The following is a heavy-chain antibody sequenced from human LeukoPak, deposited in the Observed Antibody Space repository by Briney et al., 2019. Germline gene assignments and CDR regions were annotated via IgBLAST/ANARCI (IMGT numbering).Heavy chain of an antibody. J-gene: IGHJ4*02. CDR1: GFTFNNYG. Sequence: GGSLRLSRAASGFTFNNYGMHWVRQAPGKGLEWVAVISYDGRNKHYPDSVKGRFTISRDISTDTLWLQMDSLRTEDTAAYYCAKGPLRGTAAAIDYWGQGTLVTVSS. CDR3: AKGPLRGTAAAIDY. V-gene: IGHV3-30*18. D-gene: IGHD2-2*01. CDR2: ISYDGRNK.